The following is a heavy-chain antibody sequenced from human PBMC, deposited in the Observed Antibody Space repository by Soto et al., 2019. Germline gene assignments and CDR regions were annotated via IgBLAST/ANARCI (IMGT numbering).Heavy chain of an antibody. Sequence: SETLSLTCTVSGGSITSSSYYWGWIRQPPGKGLEWIGSIYYSGSTYYNPSLKSRVTISVDTSKNQFSMKLSSVTAADTAVYYCATQEVGGSYVYTFDPWGQGTLVTVS. J-gene: IGHJ5*02. V-gene: IGHV4-39*01. D-gene: IGHD1-26*01. CDR2: IYYSGST. CDR3: ATQEVGGSYVYTFDP. CDR1: GGSITSSSYY.